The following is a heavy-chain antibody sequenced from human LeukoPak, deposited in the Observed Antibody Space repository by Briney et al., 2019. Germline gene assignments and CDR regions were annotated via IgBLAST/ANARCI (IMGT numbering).Heavy chain of an antibody. CDR3: AKLGAMVVVVTPFDS. J-gene: IGHJ4*02. CDR2: IRYDGSDK. Sequence: GGSLRLSCAASGFTLNSYGMHWVRQAPGKGLEWVAFIRYDGSDKYYADSVKGRFTISRDNSKNTLFLQMNSLRAEDTAVYYCAKLGAMVVVVTPFDSWGPGTLVTVSS. V-gene: IGHV3-30*02. CDR1: GFTLNSYG. D-gene: IGHD3-22*01.